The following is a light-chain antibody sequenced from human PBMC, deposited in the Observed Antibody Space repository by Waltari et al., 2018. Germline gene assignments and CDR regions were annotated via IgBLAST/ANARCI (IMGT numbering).Light chain of an antibody. J-gene: IGLJ3*02. CDR3: AAWDDSLNGPV. CDR2: DNN. Sequence: QSVLTQPPSASGTPGQRVTIPCSGRSSNPGSHPVNRYQQLPGTAPKLLIYDNNQRPSGVPDRFSGSKSGTSASLAISGLQSEDEADYSCAAWDDSLNGPVFGGGTKLTVL. V-gene: IGLV1-44*01. CDR1: SSNPGSHP.